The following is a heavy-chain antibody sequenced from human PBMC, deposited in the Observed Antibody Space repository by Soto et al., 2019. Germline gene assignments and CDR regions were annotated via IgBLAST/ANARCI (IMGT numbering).Heavy chain of an antibody. CDR1: GFTFNSYA. CDR2: IGYDGCNK. V-gene: IGHV3-33*01. Sequence: QVQLVESGGGVVQPGRSLRLSCAASGFTFNSYAMHWVRQAPGKGLGWVAIIGYDGCNKYYADSVKGRFTISRDNSKNTLYLQVNSLRVEHTAVYYCARDASSGSPDYWGQGSLVTVAS. CDR3: ARDASSGSPDY. D-gene: IGHD2-15*01. J-gene: IGHJ4*02.